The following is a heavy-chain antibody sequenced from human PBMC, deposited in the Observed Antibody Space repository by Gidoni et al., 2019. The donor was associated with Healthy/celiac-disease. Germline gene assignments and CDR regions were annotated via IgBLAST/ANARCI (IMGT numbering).Heavy chain of an antibody. D-gene: IGHD3-22*01. Sequence: EVQLVESGGGLVQPGRSLRLSCAAPGFHFDDYAMHWVRQAPGKGLEWVSGISWNSGSIGYADSVKGRFTISRDNAKNSLYLQMNSLRAEDTALYYCAKDTEYYYDSSGYYNYWGQGTLVTVSS. J-gene: IGHJ4*02. CDR1: GFHFDDYA. V-gene: IGHV3-9*01. CDR3: AKDTEYYYDSSGYYNY. CDR2: ISWNSGSI.